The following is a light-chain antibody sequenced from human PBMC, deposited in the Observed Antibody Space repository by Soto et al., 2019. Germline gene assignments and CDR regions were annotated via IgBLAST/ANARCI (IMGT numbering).Light chain of an antibody. CDR2: KAS. Sequence: DIQMTQSPSTLSASVGDRVTITCRASQSISSWLAWYQQKPGKAPKLLIYKASSLESGVPSRFSGSGSGTEFTLTISSLQHDDFANYYCQQYNSYGITFGQGTRLEIK. CDR3: QQYNSYGIT. V-gene: IGKV1-5*03. CDR1: QSISSW. J-gene: IGKJ5*01.